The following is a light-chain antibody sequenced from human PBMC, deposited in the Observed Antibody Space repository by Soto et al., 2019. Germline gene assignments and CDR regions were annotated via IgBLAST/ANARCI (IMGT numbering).Light chain of an antibody. CDR3: MQVLQTPPT. J-gene: IGKJ2*01. CDR1: QSLLHSNGYNY. CDR2: LAS. V-gene: IGKV2-28*01. Sequence: DIVVTQSPLSLPVTPGEPASISCRSSQSLLHSNGYNYLDWYLQKPGQSPQLLIYLASSRASGVPDWFSGSGSGTDFTLKISRVEAEDVGVYYCMQVLQTPPTFGQGTKLEIK.